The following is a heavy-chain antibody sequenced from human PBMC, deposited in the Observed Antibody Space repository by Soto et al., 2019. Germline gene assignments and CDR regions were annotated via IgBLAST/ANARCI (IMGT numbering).Heavy chain of an antibody. CDR2: IYYSGNT. CDR1: GGSTSSDNY. CDR3: AREGGESSDGLYYFDS. Sequence: PSETLSLTCTVSGGSTSSDNYWSWIRQPPGNGLEWIGHIYYSGNTDYNPSLKSRLAISIDTSKNQFSMKLSSVTAADTAVYFCAREGGESSDGLYYFDSWGQGSLVSVSS. D-gene: IGHD3-16*01. J-gene: IGHJ4*02. V-gene: IGHV4-30-4*01.